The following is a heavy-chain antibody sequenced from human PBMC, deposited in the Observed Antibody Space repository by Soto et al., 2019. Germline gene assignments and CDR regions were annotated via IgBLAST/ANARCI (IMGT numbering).Heavy chain of an antibody. J-gene: IGHJ6*02. CDR3: ARERSAYSSSWDYYGMDV. CDR1: GFTFSSYA. Sequence: QVQLVESGGGVVQPGRSLRLSCADSGFTFSSYAMHWVRQAPGKGLEWVAVISYDGSNKYYADSVKGRFTISRDNSKNTLYLQMNSLRAEDTAVYYCARERSAYSSSWDYYGMDVWGQGTTVPGSS. CDR2: ISYDGSNK. D-gene: IGHD6-13*01. V-gene: IGHV3-30-3*01.